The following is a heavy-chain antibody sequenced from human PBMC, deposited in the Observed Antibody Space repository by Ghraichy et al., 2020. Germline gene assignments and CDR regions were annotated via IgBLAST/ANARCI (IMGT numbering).Heavy chain of an antibody. J-gene: IGHJ4*02. CDR2: IKEDGSEK. D-gene: IGHD6-6*01. V-gene: IGHV3-7*01. CDR3: IGSATSSY. CDR1: GFTFSSYW. Sequence: GGSLRLSCAVSGFTFSSYWMNWVRQAPGKGLEWVANIKEDGSEKYYVDSVRGRFTISRDNVKNSLYLQMNSLRVEDTAVYYCIGSATSSYWGQGILVTVSS.